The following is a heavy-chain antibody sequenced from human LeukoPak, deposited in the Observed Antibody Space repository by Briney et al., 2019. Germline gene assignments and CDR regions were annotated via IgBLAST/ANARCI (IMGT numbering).Heavy chain of an antibody. CDR3: SKTMVQGVIDL. CDR2: ISWNSGSI. CDR1: GFTFDDYA. D-gene: IGHD3-10*01. Sequence: GGSLRLSCAASGFTFDDYAMHWVRQAPGKGLEGVSGISWNSGSIGYADSVKGGFTISRDNAKNSLYLQMNGLRAEDTALYYCSKTMVQGVIDLWGQGTLVTVSS. V-gene: IGHV3-9*01. J-gene: IGHJ4*02.